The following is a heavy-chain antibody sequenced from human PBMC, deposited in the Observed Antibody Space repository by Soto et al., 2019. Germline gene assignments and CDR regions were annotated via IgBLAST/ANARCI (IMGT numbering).Heavy chain of an antibody. J-gene: IGHJ4*02. CDR2: IYWDDDK. D-gene: IGHD6-6*01. CDR1: GFSLSINDVG. CDR3: AHTKYSRSSFDY. Sequence: QITLKESGPTLVKATQTLTLTCTFSGFSLSINDVGVGWIHQPPGKALEWLAVIYWDDDKRYSPSLSSRVTITKDTSKNQVVLSMTDMDPVDTDTYYCAHTKYSRSSFDYWGQGTLVTVSA. V-gene: IGHV2-5*02.